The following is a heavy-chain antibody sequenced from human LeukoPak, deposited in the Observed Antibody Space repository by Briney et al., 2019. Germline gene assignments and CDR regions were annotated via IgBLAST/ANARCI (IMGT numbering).Heavy chain of an antibody. V-gene: IGHV4-34*01. CDR2: INHSGTT. CDR1: GGSFSDYY. D-gene: IGHD3-16*01. Sequence: PSETLSLTCAVYGGSFSDYYWSWIRQPPGKGLEWIGEINHSGTTKHNPSLKSRVNISVDTSKSQLSLKLSSVTAADTAVYYCARTPPPGATAYGVVDYWGQGTLVTVSS. CDR3: ARTPPPGATAYGVVDY. J-gene: IGHJ4*02.